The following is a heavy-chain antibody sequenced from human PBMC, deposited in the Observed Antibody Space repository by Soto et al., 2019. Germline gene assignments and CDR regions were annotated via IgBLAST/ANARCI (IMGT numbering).Heavy chain of an antibody. CDR2: IYYSGST. D-gene: IGHD3-3*01. CDR3: ARVLFGRGNWFDP. Sequence: QVQLQESGPGLVKPSETLSLTCTVSGGSISSYYWSWIRQPPGKGLEWIGYIYYSGSTNYNPSLKSRVIISVDTSKNQFSLKLSSVTAADTAVYYCARVLFGRGNWFDPWGQGTLVTVSS. CDR1: GGSISSYY. J-gene: IGHJ5*02. V-gene: IGHV4-59*01.